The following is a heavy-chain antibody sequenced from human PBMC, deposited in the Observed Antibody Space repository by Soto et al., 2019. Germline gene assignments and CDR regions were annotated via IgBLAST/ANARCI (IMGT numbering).Heavy chain of an antibody. CDR1: GFTFSSYA. CDR2: ISGSGGST. CDR3: AKDQNYYDSSGYYKGPPVFDY. Sequence: GGSLRLSCAASGFTFSSYAMSWVRQAPGKGLEWVSAISGSGGSTYYADSVKGRFTISRDNSKNTLYLQMNSLRAEDMAVYYCAKDQNYYDSSGYYKGPPVFDYWGQGTLVTVSS. D-gene: IGHD3-22*01. J-gene: IGHJ4*02. V-gene: IGHV3-23*01.